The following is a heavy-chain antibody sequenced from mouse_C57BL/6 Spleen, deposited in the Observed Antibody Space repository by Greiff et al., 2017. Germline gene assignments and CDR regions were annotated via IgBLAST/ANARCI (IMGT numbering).Heavy chain of an antibody. CDR3: ARAGYYYGSSYWYFDV. CDR2: INPNYGTT. D-gene: IGHD1-1*01. V-gene: IGHV1-39*01. CDR1: GYSFTDYN. Sequence: EVQLVESGPELVKPGASVKISCKASGYSFTDYNMNWVKQSNGKSLEWIGVINPNYGTTSYNQKFKGKATLTVDQSSSTAYMQLNSLTSEDSAVXYCARAGYYYGSSYWYFDVWGTGTTVTVSS. J-gene: IGHJ1*03.